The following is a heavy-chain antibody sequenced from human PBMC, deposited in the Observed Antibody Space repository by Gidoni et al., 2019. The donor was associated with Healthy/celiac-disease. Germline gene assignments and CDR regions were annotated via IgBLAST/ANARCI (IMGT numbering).Heavy chain of an antibody. D-gene: IGHD2-2*02. V-gene: IGHV2-70*01. CDR2: IDWDDDK. Sequence: QVTLRESGPALVIPTQTLTLTCTFSGFSLSTTGMCVSWIRQPPGKALEWLALIDWDDDKYYSTSLKTRLTISKDTSKNQVVLTMTNMDPVDTATYYCARIGYCSSTSCYTGFDYWGQGTLVTVSS. CDR3: ARIGYCSSTSCYTGFDY. J-gene: IGHJ4*02. CDR1: GFSLSTTGMC.